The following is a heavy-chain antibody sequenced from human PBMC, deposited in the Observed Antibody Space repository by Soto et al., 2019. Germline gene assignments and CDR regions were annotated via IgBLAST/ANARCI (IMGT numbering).Heavy chain of an antibody. V-gene: IGHV3-30*18. CDR3: AKDRWLVHFLDY. D-gene: IGHD6-19*01. CDR1: GFTFSSYG. J-gene: IGHJ4*02. Sequence: QVQLVESGGGVVQPGRSLRLSCAASGFTFSSYGMHWVRQAPGKGLEWVAVISYDGSNKYYADSVKGRFTISRDNSKNTLSLQMNSLRAEDTAVYYCAKDRWLVHFLDYWGQGTLVTVSS. CDR2: ISYDGSNK.